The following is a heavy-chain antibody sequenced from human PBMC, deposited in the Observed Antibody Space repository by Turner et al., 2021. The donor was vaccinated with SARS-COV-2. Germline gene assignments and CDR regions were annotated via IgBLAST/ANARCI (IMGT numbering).Heavy chain of an antibody. Sequence: QVKLVESGGGVVQPGRSLRLLCGASGFTFSRYGMHWVRQAQGKGLEWVAVIWYDGSNKYYADSVKGRFTISRDNSKNTLYLQMNSLRAEDTAVYYCARDDLDPDYGFHFDYWGQGTLVTVSS. CDR2: IWYDGSNK. CDR1: GFTFSRYG. CDR3: ARDDLDPDYGFHFDY. J-gene: IGHJ4*02. V-gene: IGHV3-33*01. D-gene: IGHD4-17*01.